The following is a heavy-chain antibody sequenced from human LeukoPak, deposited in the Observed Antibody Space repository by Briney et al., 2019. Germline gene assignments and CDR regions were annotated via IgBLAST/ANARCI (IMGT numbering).Heavy chain of an antibody. V-gene: IGHV4-59*01. Sequence: SETLSLTCTVSGGSISSNYWSWIRQPPGKGLEWIGYIYYSGSTNYNPSLKSRVTISVDTSKNQFSLKLSSVTAADTAVYYCAGAPHTYYDFWSGSEFDYWGQGTLVSVSS. CDR1: GGSISSNY. J-gene: IGHJ4*02. CDR3: AGAPHTYYDFWSGSEFDY. D-gene: IGHD3-3*01. CDR2: IYYSGST.